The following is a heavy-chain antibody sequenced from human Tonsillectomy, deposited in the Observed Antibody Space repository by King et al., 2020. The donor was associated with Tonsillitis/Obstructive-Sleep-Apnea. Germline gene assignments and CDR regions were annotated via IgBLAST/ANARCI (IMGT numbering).Heavy chain of an antibody. D-gene: IGHD2-8*01. CDR3: TRESLYCTNGACYRATFDP. J-gene: IGHJ5*02. V-gene: IGHV3-74*01. Sequence: DVQLVESGGGLVQPGESLRLSCTASGFTVSNYWMHWVRQVPGMGLVWVSRINGDGSSTGLPDCGKGRFTISRDNAKNTLYLQMNSLRAEDTAVYYCTRESLYCTNGACYRATFDPWGQGTLVTVSS. CDR1: GFTVSNYW. CDR2: INGDGSST.